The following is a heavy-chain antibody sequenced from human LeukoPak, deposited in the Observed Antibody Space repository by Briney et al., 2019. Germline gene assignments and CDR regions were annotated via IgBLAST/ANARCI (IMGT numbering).Heavy chain of an antibody. V-gene: IGHV3-74*01. CDR1: GFTFSSYW. CDR3: ARDFIGDIVVVPAAIPGSY. D-gene: IGHD2-2*02. J-gene: IGHJ4*02. CDR2: INTDGSST. Sequence: GGSLRLSCAASGFTFSSYWMHWVRQAPGKGLVWVSRINTDGSSTSYADSVKGRFTISRDNSKNSLYLQMNSLRAEDTAVYYCARDFIGDIVVVPAAIPGSYWGQGTLVTVSS.